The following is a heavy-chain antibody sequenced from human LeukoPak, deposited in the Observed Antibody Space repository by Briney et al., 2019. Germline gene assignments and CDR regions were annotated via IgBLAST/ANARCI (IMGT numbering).Heavy chain of an antibody. CDR2: ISHTSRTI. D-gene: IGHD3-10*02. V-gene: IGHV3-11*04. CDR3: AELGITMIGGV. Sequence: GGSLRLSCVASGFSFSDYYINWIRQAPGKGLEWISYISHTSRTIYYAESVKGRFTISRDNSEHSLYLQMNSLRAEDTAVYYCAELGITMIGGVWGKGTTVTISS. CDR1: GFSFSDYY. J-gene: IGHJ6*04.